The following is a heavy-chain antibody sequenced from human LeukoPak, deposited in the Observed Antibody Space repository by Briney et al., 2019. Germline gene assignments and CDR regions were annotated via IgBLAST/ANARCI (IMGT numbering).Heavy chain of an antibody. CDR2: IRGDGSRL. J-gene: IGHJ4*02. CDR1: GFSISGFW. CDR3: ARDHPMVRGVIPN. D-gene: IGHD3-10*01. Sequence: PGGSLRLSCVGSGFSISGFWMTWVRQAPGKGLEWVANIRGDGSRLYYVDSVKGRFTISRDNAKNSLYLQMNSLRAEDTAVYYCARDHPMVRGVIPNWGQGTLVTVSS. V-gene: IGHV3-7*01.